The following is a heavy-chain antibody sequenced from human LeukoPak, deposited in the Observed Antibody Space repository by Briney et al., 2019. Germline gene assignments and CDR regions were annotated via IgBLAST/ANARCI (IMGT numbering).Heavy chain of an antibody. CDR3: ARGVLWFGELSYMDV. J-gene: IGHJ6*03. D-gene: IGHD3-10*01. Sequence: GASVKVSCKASGGTFSSYAISWVRQAPGQGLEWMGGIIPIFGTANYAQKFQGRVTITADESTSTAYMELSSLRSEDTAVYYCARGVLWFGELSYMDVWGKGTTVTISS. CDR1: GGTFSSYA. CDR2: IIPIFGTA. V-gene: IGHV1-69*13.